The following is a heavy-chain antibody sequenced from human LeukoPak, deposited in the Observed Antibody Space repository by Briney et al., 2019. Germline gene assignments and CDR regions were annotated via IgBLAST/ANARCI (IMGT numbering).Heavy chain of an antibody. CDR2: IYPGDSDT. CDR1: GYSFTNYW. Sequence: GESLKISCKASGYSFTNYWIGWVRQMPGKGLELIGIIYPGDSDTRYRPSFQGQVTISADKSKSTAYLQWGSLNASATAMYYCARSLPGTMLRGYGIDVWGQGTTVTVSS. V-gene: IGHV5-51*01. D-gene: IGHD3-10*01. CDR3: ARSLPGTMLRGYGIDV. J-gene: IGHJ6*02.